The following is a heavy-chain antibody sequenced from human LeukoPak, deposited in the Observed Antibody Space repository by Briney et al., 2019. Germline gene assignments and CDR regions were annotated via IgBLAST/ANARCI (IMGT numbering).Heavy chain of an antibody. V-gene: IGHV5-51*01. D-gene: IGHD4-17*01. CDR1: GYTFTSFW. CDR2: ISPGDSDT. CDR3: AKFAGTTVTTGRGAFDI. J-gene: IGHJ3*02. Sequence: GESLKISCKGSGYTFTSFWIGWVRQMSGKGLEWMGIISPGDSDTRYSPSSQGQVTISVDKSISTAYLQWSSLKASDTAMYYCAKFAGTTVTTGRGAFDIWGRGTMVTVSS.